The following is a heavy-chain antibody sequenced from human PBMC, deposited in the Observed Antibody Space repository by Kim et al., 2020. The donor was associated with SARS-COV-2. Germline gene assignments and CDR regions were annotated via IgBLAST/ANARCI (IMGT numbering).Heavy chain of an antibody. V-gene: IGHV1-69*04. Sequence: SVKVSCKASGGTFSSYAISWVRQAPGQGLEWMGRIIPILGIANYAQKFQGRVTITADKSTSTAYMELSSLRSEDTAVYYCARDSSGDYYDSSGYYLGDAFDIWGQGTMVTVSS. CDR3: ARDSSGDYYDSSGYYLGDAFDI. CDR2: IIPILGIA. D-gene: IGHD3-22*01. J-gene: IGHJ3*02. CDR1: GGTFSSYA.